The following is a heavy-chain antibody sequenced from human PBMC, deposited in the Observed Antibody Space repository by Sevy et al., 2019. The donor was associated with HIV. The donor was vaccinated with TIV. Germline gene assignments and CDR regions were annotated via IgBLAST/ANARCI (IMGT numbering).Heavy chain of an antibody. J-gene: IGHJ6*02. D-gene: IGHD4-17*01. V-gene: IGHV1-69*13. CDR2: IIPVXXPT. Sequence: ASVKVSCXASGXSFXXXALSWVRQAPGHGLXXMGGIIPVXXPTNYAQKFQGRVTITADESSSTAYMALSGLTSDDTXXXXCARDGDPIYSDYXXGXXXXXXVWGQGTTVTVSS. CDR3: ARDGDPIYSDYXXGXXXXXXV. CDR1: GXSFXXXA.